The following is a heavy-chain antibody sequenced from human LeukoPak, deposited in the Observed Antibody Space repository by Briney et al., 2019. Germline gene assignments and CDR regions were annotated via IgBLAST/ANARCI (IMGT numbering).Heavy chain of an antibody. CDR2: FYLSGIT. CDR3: ARRLGSN. V-gene: IGHV4-59*08. Sequence: SETLSLTCTVSGGSISSYYWSWIRQPPGKGRGWLGYFYLSGITNYNPPLTSGVTISEETSKNQLPLKRSSVCAAATPGCSCARRLGSNRVQGTLATVSS. CDR1: GGSISSYY. J-gene: IGHJ4*02. D-gene: IGHD3-16*01.